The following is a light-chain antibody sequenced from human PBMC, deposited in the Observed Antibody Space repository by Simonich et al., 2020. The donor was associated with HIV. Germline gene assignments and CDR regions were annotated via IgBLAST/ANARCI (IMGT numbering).Light chain of an antibody. CDR3: SSYTSSSTSVV. J-gene: IGLJ2*01. CDR1: SSDVGGYNY. CDR2: DVI. V-gene: IGLV2-14*01. Sequence: QSALTQPASVSGSPGQSITISCTGTSSDVGGYNYVSWYQQHPGKAPKLMIYDVIKRPSGVSNRFSGSKSGNTASLTISGLQAEDESDYYCSSYTSSSTSVVFGGGTKLTVL.